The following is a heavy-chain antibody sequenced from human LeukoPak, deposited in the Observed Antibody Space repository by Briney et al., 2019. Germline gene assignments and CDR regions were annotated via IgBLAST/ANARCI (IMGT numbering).Heavy chain of an antibody. J-gene: IGHJ4*02. V-gene: IGHV3-30*12. D-gene: IGHD5-18*01. Sequence: GGSLRLSCAASGFTFSSYAMHWVRQAPGKGLEWVAGVSHDGIGTYYADSVKGRFTISRDNSKNTLYLQMNSLRAEDTAVYYCAGDGGGYSYGYKGYWGQGTLVTVSS. CDR2: VSHDGIGT. CDR3: AGDGGGYSYGYKGY. CDR1: GFTFSSYA.